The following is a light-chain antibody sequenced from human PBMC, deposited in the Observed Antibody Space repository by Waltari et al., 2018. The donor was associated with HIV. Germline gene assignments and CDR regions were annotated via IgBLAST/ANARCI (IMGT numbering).Light chain of an antibody. V-gene: IGLV6-57*03. CDR3: QSYDSTNWV. J-gene: IGLJ3*02. Sequence: NFMLTQPPSVSESPGKTVTISCTRTSGSIASNYVQWYQRRPGSAPTTVIYTDHQRPSGVPDRFSGSIDSSSNSASLTISGLKTEDEADYYCQSYDSTNWVFGGGTKLTVL. CDR1: SGSIASNY. CDR2: TDH.